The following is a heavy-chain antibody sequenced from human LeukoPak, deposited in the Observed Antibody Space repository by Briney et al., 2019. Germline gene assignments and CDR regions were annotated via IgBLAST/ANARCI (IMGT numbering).Heavy chain of an antibody. Sequence: GGSLRLSCAGYGITLSELWMNWVRQVPGKGLEWVANIKQDGSEKKYVDSVKGRFTISRDNAKNSVYLQMNSLRVDDTAVYYCVGGYGWLPDYWGQGVLVTVSS. J-gene: IGHJ4*02. V-gene: IGHV3-7*04. D-gene: IGHD6-19*01. CDR1: GITLSELW. CDR2: IKQDGSEK. CDR3: VGGYGWLPDY.